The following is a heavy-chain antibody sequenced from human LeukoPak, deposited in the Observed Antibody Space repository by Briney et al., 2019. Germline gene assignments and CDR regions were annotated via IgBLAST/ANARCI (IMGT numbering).Heavy chain of an antibody. CDR3: ARDPDDFDYGMDV. CDR1: GFTLSSYS. D-gene: IGHD3-3*01. Sequence: GGSLRLSCAASGFTLSSYSMNWVRQAPGKGLEWVSSISSSSSYIYYADSVKGRFTISRDNAKNSLYLQMNSLRAEDTAVYYCARDPDDFDYGMDVWGQGTTVTVSS. V-gene: IGHV3-21*01. CDR2: ISSSSSYI. J-gene: IGHJ6*02.